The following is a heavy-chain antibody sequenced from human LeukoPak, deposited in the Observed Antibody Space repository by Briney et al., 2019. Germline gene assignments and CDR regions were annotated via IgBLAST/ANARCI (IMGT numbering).Heavy chain of an antibody. D-gene: IGHD3-9*01. CDR1: GFTFSRYY. J-gene: IGHJ4*02. CDR3: ASGDNDWSL. V-gene: IGHV3-7*03. Sequence: GSLRLSCAASGFTFSRYYMSWVHQAPGKGLEWVANINQDGSVIYYVDSVRGRFTISRDNSKNSVYLQMNSLRVEDTAGYYCASGDNDWSLGGQGTLVTVSS. CDR2: INQDGSVI.